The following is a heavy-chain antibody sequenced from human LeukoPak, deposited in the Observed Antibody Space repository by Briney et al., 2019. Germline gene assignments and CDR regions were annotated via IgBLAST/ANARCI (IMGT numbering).Heavy chain of an antibody. Sequence: GGFLRLSCAASGFTFNSYWMTWVRQAPGKGLEWVANIKQDGSEKYYVDSVKGRFTISRDNAKNSLYLQMNGLRAEDTAVYYCTGDNPFGGYWGQGTLVTVSS. CDR2: IKQDGSEK. V-gene: IGHV3-7*03. CDR1: GFTFNSYW. D-gene: IGHD2-15*01. J-gene: IGHJ4*02. CDR3: TGDNPFGGY.